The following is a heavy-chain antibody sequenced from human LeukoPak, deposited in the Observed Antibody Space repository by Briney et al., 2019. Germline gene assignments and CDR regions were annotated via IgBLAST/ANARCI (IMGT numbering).Heavy chain of an antibody. CDR1: GGSISSSGYY. J-gene: IGHJ6*02. Sequence: PSETLSLTCTVSGGSISSSGYYWSWIRQPPGKGLEWIGYIYYSGSTNYNPSLKSRVTISVDTSKNQFSLKLSSVTAADTAMYYCARDKLVGYYYGMDVWGQGTTVTVSS. V-gene: IGHV4-61*08. CDR3: ARDKLVGYYYGMDV. D-gene: IGHD2-2*01. CDR2: IYYSGST.